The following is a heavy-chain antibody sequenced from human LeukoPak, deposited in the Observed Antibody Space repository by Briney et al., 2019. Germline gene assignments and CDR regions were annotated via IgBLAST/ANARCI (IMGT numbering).Heavy chain of an antibody. Sequence: ASVKVSCKAPAYTFTGYYMHWVRQAPGQGLEWMGWINADSGGTNSAQKYQGRVTMTRDTSISTGYMELSRLRPDDTAVYYCAVGDRRLLHSLDYWGQGTLVTVSS. V-gene: IGHV1-2*02. D-gene: IGHD2-15*01. CDR2: INADSGGT. CDR1: AYTFTGYY. J-gene: IGHJ4*02. CDR3: AVGDRRLLHSLDY.